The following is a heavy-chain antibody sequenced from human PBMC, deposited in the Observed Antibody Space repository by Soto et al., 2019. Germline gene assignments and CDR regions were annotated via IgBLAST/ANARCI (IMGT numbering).Heavy chain of an antibody. Sequence: PGGSLRLSCAASGFSFSSYSMNWVRQAPGKGLEWVSSITSNSIDTYYADSVKGRFSIARDNAKNSLYLQMNSLRAEDTAVYYCAREYYSGTYSYWGQGTLVTVSS. CDR2: ITSNSIDT. CDR1: GFSFSSYS. J-gene: IGHJ4*02. CDR3: AREYYSGTYSY. D-gene: IGHD1-26*01. V-gene: IGHV3-21*01.